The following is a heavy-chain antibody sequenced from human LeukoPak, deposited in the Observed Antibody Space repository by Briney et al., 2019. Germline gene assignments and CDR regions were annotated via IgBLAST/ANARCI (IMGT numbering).Heavy chain of an antibody. J-gene: IGHJ4*02. V-gene: IGHV4-34*01. CDR1: GFTFSSYS. D-gene: IGHD3-22*01. CDR3: ARHRVDYDSSGYYLTFDY. Sequence: KSGGSLRLSCAASGFTFSSYSMNWVRQPPGKGLEWIGEINHSGSTNYNPSLKSRVTISVDTSKNQFSLKLSSVTAADTAVYYCARHRVDYDSSGYYLTFDYWGQGTLVTVSS. CDR2: INHSGST.